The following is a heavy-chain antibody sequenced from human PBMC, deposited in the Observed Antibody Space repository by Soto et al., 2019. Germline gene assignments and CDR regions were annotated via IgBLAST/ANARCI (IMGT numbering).Heavy chain of an antibody. Sequence: SETLSLTCAIYGASLGGFHWTWLRQAPGKGLEWIGELIHGVSTYYNPSLKSRVSFSLDTSKSQFSLHLLSVTAADTAVYYCARSPLSYDYVRQNWSEVGDSFDISGRGTSVTFS. D-gene: IGHD3-16*01. CDR1: GASLGGFH. CDR3: ARSPLSYDYVRQNWSEVGDSFDI. CDR2: LIHGVST. J-gene: IGHJ3*02. V-gene: IGHV4-34*12.